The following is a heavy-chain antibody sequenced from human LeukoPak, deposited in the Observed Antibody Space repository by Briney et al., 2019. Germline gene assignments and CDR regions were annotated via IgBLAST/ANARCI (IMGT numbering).Heavy chain of an antibody. CDR3: ARSRPRIQLWLLDY. Sequence: GASVKVSCKASGYTFTGYHMHWVRQAPGQGLEWMGWINPNSGGTNYAQKFQGWVTMTRDTSISTAYMELSRLRSDDTAVYYCARSRPRIQLWLLDYWGQGTLVTVSS. V-gene: IGHV1-2*04. CDR1: GYTFTGYH. J-gene: IGHJ4*02. D-gene: IGHD5-18*01. CDR2: INPNSGGT.